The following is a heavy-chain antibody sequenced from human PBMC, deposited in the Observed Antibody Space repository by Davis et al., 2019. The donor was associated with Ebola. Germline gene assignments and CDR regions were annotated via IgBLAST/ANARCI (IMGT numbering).Heavy chain of an antibody. CDR1: GFTFGTSA. V-gene: IGHV3-23*01. CDR3: AGLSRDYVVY. D-gene: IGHD3-10*01. J-gene: IGHJ4*02. Sequence: GGSLRLSCAASGFTFGTSAMSWFRQAPGKGPEWVSSISINGGRIFYAASVKGRFTISRDNAKNSLYLQMNSLRAEDTAVYYCAGLSRDYVVYWGQGTLVTVSS. CDR2: ISINGGRI.